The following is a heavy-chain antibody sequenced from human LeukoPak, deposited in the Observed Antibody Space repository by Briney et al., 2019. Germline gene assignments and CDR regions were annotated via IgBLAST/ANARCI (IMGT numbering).Heavy chain of an antibody. D-gene: IGHD3-10*01. J-gene: IGHJ5*02. Sequence: SETLSLTCSVSGGSISSFYCNWMRQPAGKGLEWIGRIYTSGTTTYNPSLKSRVTISVDTSKNQFSLKLSSVTAADTAVYYCARHLMVRGVIITLQNWFDPWGQGTLVTVSS. V-gene: IGHV4-4*07. CDR3: ARHLMVRGVIITLQNWFDP. CDR1: GGSISSFY. CDR2: IYTSGTT.